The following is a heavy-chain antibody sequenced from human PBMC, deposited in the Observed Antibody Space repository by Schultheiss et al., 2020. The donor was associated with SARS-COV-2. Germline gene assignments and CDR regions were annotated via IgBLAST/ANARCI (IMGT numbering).Heavy chain of an antibody. CDR3: TRLDTVTHGRTFDY. V-gene: IGHV3-73*01. D-gene: IGHD4-17*01. Sequence: GGSLRLSCAASGFTFSGSAMHWVRQASGKGLEWVGRIRSKANSYATAYAASVKGRFTISRDDSKNTAYLQMNSLKTEDTAVYYCTRLDTVTHGRTFDYWGQGTLVTVSS. CDR2: IRSKANSYAT. CDR1: GFTFSGSA. J-gene: IGHJ4*02.